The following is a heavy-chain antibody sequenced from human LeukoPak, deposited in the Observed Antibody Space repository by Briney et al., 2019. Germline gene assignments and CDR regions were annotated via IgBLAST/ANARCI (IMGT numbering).Heavy chain of an antibody. D-gene: IGHD2-2*01. CDR3: ARRRVHQPLDY. CDR2: IYYSGST. CDR1: GGSISGSSYY. V-gene: IGHV4-39*01. J-gene: IGHJ4*02. Sequence: PSETLSLTCSVSGGSISGSSYYWGWIRQPPGKGLEWIGSIYYSGSTYYNPSLKSRVTISVDTSKNQFSLKLSSVTAADTAVYYCARRRVHQPLDYWGQGTLVTVSS.